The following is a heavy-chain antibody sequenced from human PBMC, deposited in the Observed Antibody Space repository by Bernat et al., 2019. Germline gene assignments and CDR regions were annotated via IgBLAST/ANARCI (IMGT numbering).Heavy chain of an antibody. CDR2: NNPSGGST. V-gene: IGHV1-46*01. J-gene: IGHJ4*02. Sequence: QVQLVQSGAEVKKPGASVKVSCKASGYTFTSYYMHWVRQAPGQGLEWMGINNPSGGSTSYAQKFQGRVTMTRDTSTSTVYMELSSLRSEDTAVYYCARASTSDYGDYAWGFYFDYWGQGTLVTVSS. CDR3: ARASTSDYGDYAWGFYFDY. D-gene: IGHD4-17*01. CDR1: GYTFTSYY.